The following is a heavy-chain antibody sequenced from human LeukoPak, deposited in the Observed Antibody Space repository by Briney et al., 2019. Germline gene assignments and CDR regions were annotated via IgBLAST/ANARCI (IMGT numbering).Heavy chain of an antibody. CDR3: ARGSRLSDYRRYSGSYYYYYYYMDV. J-gene: IGHJ6*03. CDR2: ISSSSSTI. CDR1: GFTFSSYS. Sequence: GGSLRLSCAASGFTFSSYSMNWVRQAPGKGLEWVSYISSSSSTIYYADSVKGRFTISRDNAKNSLYLQMNSLRAEDTAVYYCARGSRLSDYRRYSGSYYYYYYYMDVWGKGTTVTVSS. V-gene: IGHV3-48*01. D-gene: IGHD1-26*01.